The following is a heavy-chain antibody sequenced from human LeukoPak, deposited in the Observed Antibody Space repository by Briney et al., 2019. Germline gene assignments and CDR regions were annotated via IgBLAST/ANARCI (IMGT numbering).Heavy chain of an antibody. CDR3: ARDLSGIAGYTYGRGIDY. CDR1: GFTFSSHW. Sequence: GGSLRLSCAASGFTFSSHWMSWVRQAPGKGLEWVANIKEDGSEKYYVDAVKGRFTISRDNAKTSLYLQMNSLRAEDTAVYYCARDLSGIAGYTYGRGIDYWGQGTLVTVSS. CDR2: IKEDGSEK. J-gene: IGHJ4*02. V-gene: IGHV3-7*01. D-gene: IGHD5-18*01.